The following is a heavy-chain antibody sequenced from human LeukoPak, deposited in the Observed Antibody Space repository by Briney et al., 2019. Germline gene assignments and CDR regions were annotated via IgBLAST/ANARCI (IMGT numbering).Heavy chain of an antibody. D-gene: IGHD6-13*01. J-gene: IGHJ4*02. CDR2: ISAYNGNA. CDR1: GYTFTSHD. CDR3: ARDPAAGPPYFDY. Sequence: GASVKVSCKASGYTFTSHDINWVRQAPGQGLEWMGWISAYNGNANYAHNLQGRVTMTTDTSTSTAYMELRSLRSDDTAVYYCARDPAAGPPYFDYWGQGTLVTVSS. V-gene: IGHV1-18*01.